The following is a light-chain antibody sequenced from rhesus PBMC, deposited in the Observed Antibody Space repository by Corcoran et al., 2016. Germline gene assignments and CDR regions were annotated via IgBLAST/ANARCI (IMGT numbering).Light chain of an antibody. CDR1: ENLLNSDGKTF. CDR3: MQAFQTPFT. V-gene: IGKV2-73*01. Sequence: IVMTQTPPSLSVTPGEPASISCRSSENLLNSDGKTFLYWVLQKPGLAPRLLIYGVSTRFSGVPDRFSGSGSGTDFTLKISRVETEDVGIYYCMQAFQTPFTFGPGTTLAIK. J-gene: IGKJ3*01. CDR2: GVS.